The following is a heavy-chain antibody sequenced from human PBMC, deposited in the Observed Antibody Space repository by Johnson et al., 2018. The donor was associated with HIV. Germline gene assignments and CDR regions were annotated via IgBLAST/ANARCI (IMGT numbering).Heavy chain of an antibody. D-gene: IGHD6-13*01. J-gene: IGHJ3*02. CDR2: IRYDGSNK. CDR3: ARDLGGGAATGMGAFDI. CDR1: VFMFSNYG. Sequence: QVQLVESGGGVVQPGGSLRLSCATSVFMFSNYGMHWVRQAPGKGLEWVAFIRYDGSNKYYVDYVKGRFTISRDNSKNTLYLQMNSLRAEDTAVYYCARDLGGGAATGMGAFDIWGQGTMVTVSS. V-gene: IGHV3-30*02.